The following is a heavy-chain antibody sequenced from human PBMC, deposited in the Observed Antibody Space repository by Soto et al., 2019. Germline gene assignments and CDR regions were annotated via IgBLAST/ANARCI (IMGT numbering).Heavy chain of an antibody. CDR1: GFTFSSYA. CDR3: AKERTVAAASICGWFDP. CDR2: IIGSGGST. Sequence: EVQLLESGGGLVQPGGSLRLSCAASGFTFSSYAMSWVRQAPGKGLEWVSAIIGSGGSTYYADSVKGRFTISRDNSTNALYLQLNSRRAGDMAGYYCAKERTVAAASICGWFDPWGQGTLVTVSS. V-gene: IGHV3-23*01. D-gene: IGHD6-13*01. J-gene: IGHJ5*02.